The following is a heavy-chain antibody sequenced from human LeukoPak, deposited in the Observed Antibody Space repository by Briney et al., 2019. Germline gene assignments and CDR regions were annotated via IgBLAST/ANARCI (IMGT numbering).Heavy chain of an antibody. Sequence: GGSLRLSCAASGFTFSDSYMSWIRQAPGKGLEWVSYITSRSDYTNYVDSVKGRFTISRDNAKNSLYLQMNSLRAEDTVVYYCATDSGSNYGSSNYWGQGTLVTVSS. CDR1: GFTFSDSY. CDR3: ATDSGSNYGSSNY. CDR2: ITSRSDYT. J-gene: IGHJ4*02. V-gene: IGHV3-11*06. D-gene: IGHD5-18*01.